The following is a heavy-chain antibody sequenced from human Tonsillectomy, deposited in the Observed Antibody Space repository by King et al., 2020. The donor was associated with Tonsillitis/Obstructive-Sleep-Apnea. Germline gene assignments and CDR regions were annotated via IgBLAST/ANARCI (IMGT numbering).Heavy chain of an antibody. CDR2: IYYSGST. CDR1: GGSVSSGSYY. D-gene: IGHD2-2*01. V-gene: IGHV4-61*01. J-gene: IGHJ3*02. CDR3: AREDIVVVPAAVDAFDI. Sequence: QLQESGPGLVKPSETLSLTCTVSGGSVSSGSYYWSWIRQPPGKGLEWIGYIYYSGSTNYNPSLKSRVTISVDTSKNQFSLKLSSVTAADTAVYYCAREDIVVVPAAVDAFDIWGQGTMVTVSS.